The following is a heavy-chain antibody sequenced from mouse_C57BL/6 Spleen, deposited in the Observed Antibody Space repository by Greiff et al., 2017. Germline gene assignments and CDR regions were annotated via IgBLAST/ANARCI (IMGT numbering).Heavy chain of an antibody. CDR3: AREGNYYGYFDY. D-gene: IGHD1-1*01. V-gene: IGHV1-82*01. CDR2: IYPGDGDT. CDR1: GYAFSSSW. J-gene: IGHJ2*01. Sequence: VKLMESGPELVKPGASVKISCKASGYAFSSSWMNWVKQRPGKGLEWIGRIYPGDGDTNYNGKFKGKATLTADKSSSTAYMQLSRLTSEDSAVYFCAREGNYYGYFDYWGQGTTLTVSS.